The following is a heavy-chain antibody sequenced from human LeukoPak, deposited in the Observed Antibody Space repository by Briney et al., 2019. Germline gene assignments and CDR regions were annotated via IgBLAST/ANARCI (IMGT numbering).Heavy chain of an antibody. Sequence: PGGSLRLSCAASGFTFSSYAMSWVRQAPGKGLEWVSAISGSGGSTYYADSVKGRFTISRDNSKSTLYLQMNSLRAEDTAVYYCAKDGCSGGSCHDAFDIWGQGTMVTVSS. CDR2: ISGSGGST. V-gene: IGHV3-23*01. J-gene: IGHJ3*02. CDR1: GFTFSSYA. D-gene: IGHD2-15*01. CDR3: AKDGCSGGSCHDAFDI.